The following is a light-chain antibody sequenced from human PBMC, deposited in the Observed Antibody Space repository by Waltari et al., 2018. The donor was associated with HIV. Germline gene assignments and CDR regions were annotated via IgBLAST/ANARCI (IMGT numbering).Light chain of an antibody. J-gene: IGLJ3*02. CDR3: AAWDDSLSGRV. Sequence: QSVLTQPPSASGTPGQRVTISCSGSSSNIGSNYVYWYQQLPGTAPKLLIYRNNPLPSGVPDRFSGSKSGTSASLAISGLRSEDEADYYCAAWDDSLSGRVFGGGTKLTVL. CDR1: SSNIGSNY. V-gene: IGLV1-47*01. CDR2: RNN.